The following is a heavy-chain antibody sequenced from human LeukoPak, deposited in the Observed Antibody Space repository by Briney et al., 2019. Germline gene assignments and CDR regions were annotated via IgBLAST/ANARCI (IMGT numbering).Heavy chain of an antibody. CDR3: AKDPYYDSSGYYHN. Sequence: GGSLRLSCAASGFTFSSYGMSWVRQAPGKGLEWVSAISGSGGSTYYADSVKGRFTISRDNSKNTLYLQMNSLRAEDTAVYYCAKDPYYDSSGYYHNWGQGTLVTVSS. J-gene: IGHJ4*02. CDR1: GFTFSSYG. V-gene: IGHV3-23*01. D-gene: IGHD3-22*01. CDR2: ISGSGGST.